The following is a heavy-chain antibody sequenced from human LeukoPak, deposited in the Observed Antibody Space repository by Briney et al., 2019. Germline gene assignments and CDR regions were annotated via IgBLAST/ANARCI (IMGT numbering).Heavy chain of an antibody. CDR3: ARTCCSGGSCHFDY. CDR1: GGSISSYY. V-gene: IGHV4-59*08. J-gene: IGHJ4*02. CDR2: IYYSGNT. D-gene: IGHD2-15*01. Sequence: SEPLSLTCTGTGGSISSYYWSWIRQPPGKGLAGIGYIYYSGNTDSNPSLKSRVTISVDTSKNQFSLKLSSVTAADTAVYYCARTCCSGGSCHFDYWGQGTLVTVSS.